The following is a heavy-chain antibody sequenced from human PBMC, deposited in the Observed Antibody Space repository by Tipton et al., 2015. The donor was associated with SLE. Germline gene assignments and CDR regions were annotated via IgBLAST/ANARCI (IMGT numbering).Heavy chain of an antibody. CDR1: GFAFSSCG. J-gene: IGHJ3*02. V-gene: IGHV3-NL1*01. CDR2: IYSGGST. Sequence: SLRLSCAASGFAFSSCGMYWVRQAPGKGLEWVSVIYSGGSTYYADSVKGRFTISRDNSKNTLYLQMNSLRAEDTAVYYCARGAHGGYSDAYDIWGQGTVVTVSS. D-gene: IGHD2-21*02. CDR3: ARGAHGGYSDAYDI.